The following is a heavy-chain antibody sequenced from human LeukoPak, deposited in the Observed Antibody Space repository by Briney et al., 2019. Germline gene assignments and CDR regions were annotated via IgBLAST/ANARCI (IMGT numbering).Heavy chain of an antibody. V-gene: IGHV4-61*02. Sequence: SQTLSLTCTVSGGSIGSGSYYWSWIRQPAGKGLEWIGRIYTSGSTNYNPSLKSRVTISVDTSKNQFSLKLSSVTAADTAVYYCARERPDENYYYYMDVWGKGTTVTVSS. CDR1: GGSIGSGSYY. J-gene: IGHJ6*03. CDR3: ARERPDENYYYYMDV. CDR2: IYTSGST.